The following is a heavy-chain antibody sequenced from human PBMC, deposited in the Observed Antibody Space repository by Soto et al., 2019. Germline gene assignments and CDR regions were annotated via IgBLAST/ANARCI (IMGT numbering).Heavy chain of an antibody. Sequence: ASVKVSCKASGYTFTSYDINWVRQAPGQGLEWMGWMNPNTGNSGKAQKFQGRLIMSRSTSTSTAYMELSSLKSEDTAVYFCARGYSYYYGLDVWGQGPTATVSS. CDR3: ARGYSYYYGLDV. D-gene: IGHD4-4*01. J-gene: IGHJ6*02. CDR1: GYTFTSYD. CDR2: MNPNTGNS. V-gene: IGHV1-8*01.